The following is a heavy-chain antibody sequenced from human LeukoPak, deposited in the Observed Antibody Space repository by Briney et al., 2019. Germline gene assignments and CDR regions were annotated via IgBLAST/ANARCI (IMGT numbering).Heavy chain of an antibody. Sequence: GGSLRLSCAASGFTFSSYSMNWVRQAPGKGLVWVSRINSDGSSTTYADSVKGRFTISRDNAKNTLYLQMTSLRAEDTAVYYCARSKPEYDSSGYYYEGQDYWGQGTLVTVSS. CDR2: INSDGSST. CDR1: GFTFSSYS. V-gene: IGHV3-74*01. D-gene: IGHD3-22*01. J-gene: IGHJ4*02. CDR3: ARSKPEYDSSGYYYEGQDY.